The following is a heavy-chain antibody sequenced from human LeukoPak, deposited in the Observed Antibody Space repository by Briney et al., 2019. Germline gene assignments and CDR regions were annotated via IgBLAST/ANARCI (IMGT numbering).Heavy chain of an antibody. J-gene: IGHJ4*02. CDR3: ARDAYYYGSEQSGDFDY. CDR2: ISSSSSYI. Sequence: PGGSLRLSCAASGFTFSSYAMSWVRQAPGKGLEWVSSISSSSSYIYYADSVKGRFTISRDNAKNSLYLQMNSLRAEDTAVYYCARDAYYYGSEQSGDFDYWGQGTLVTVSS. CDR1: GFTFSSYA. D-gene: IGHD3-10*01. V-gene: IGHV3-21*01.